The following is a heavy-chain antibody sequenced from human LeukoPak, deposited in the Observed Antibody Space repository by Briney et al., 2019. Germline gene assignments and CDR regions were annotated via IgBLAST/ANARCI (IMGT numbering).Heavy chain of an antibody. V-gene: IGHV4-30-4*01. CDR2: IYYSGST. CDR1: GGSISSGDYY. Sequence: SETLSLTCTISGGSISSGDYYWSWIRQPPGKGLEWIGYIYYSGSTYYNPSLKSRVTISVDTSKNQFSLKLSSVTAADTAVYYCAISMVRGVAHDAFDIWGQGTMVTVSS. CDR3: AISMVRGVAHDAFDI. J-gene: IGHJ3*02. D-gene: IGHD3-10*01.